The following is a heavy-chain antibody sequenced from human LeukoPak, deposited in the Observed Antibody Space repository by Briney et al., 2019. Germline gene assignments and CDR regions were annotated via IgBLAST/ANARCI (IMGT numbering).Heavy chain of an antibody. CDR1: GGTFSSYA. CDR3: ARVPGSGSYYGDPYLDY. D-gene: IGHD3-10*01. V-gene: IGHV1-69*06. J-gene: IGHJ4*02. Sequence: GSSVKVSCTASGGTFSSYAISWVRQAPGQGLEWMGGIIPIFGTANYAQKFQGRVTITADKSTSTAYMELSSLRSEDTAVYYCARVPGSGSYYGDPYLDYWGQGTLVTVSS. CDR2: IIPIFGTA.